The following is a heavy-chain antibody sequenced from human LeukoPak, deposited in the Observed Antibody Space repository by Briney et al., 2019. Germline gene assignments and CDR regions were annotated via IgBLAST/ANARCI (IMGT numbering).Heavy chain of an antibody. CDR3: AKDLQAEYYHDRYYDSTP. Sequence: PGGSLRLSCAASGFTFSAYAISRVRQTPGKGLEWVSAVSGGGDYTYYADSVRGRFTISRDSSKNTVFLQMHSLRAEDTAVYYCAKDLQAEYYHDRYYDSTPWGQGTLVTVSS. J-gene: IGHJ5*02. CDR1: GFTFSAYA. D-gene: IGHD3-22*01. CDR2: VSGGGDYT. V-gene: IGHV3-23*01.